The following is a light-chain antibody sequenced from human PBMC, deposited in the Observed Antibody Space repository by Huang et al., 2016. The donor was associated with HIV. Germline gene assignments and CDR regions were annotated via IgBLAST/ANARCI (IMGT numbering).Light chain of an antibody. Sequence: IQMTQSPTSLSASVGDRVYISCRTSQSLGTYLNWYQQKPGKAPKLLISSASTLHSGVPSRFSGGGSGTVFTLTIRGLQFDDFATYFCQQSYGALSSFGPGTRL. V-gene: IGKV1-39*01. CDR1: QSLGTY. CDR2: SAS. J-gene: IGKJ5*01. CDR3: QQSYGALSS.